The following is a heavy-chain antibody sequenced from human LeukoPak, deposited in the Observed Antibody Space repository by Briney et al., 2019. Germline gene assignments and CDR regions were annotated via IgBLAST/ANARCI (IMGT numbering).Heavy chain of an antibody. CDR1: GYTFTSYG. Sequence: GASVKVSCKASGYTFTSYGISWVRQAPGQGLEWMGWISAYNGNTNYAQKLQGRVTMTRDTSTSTVYMELSSLRSEDTAVYYCARDAGAGEYYFDYWGQGTLVTVSS. D-gene: IGHD7-27*01. V-gene: IGHV1-18*01. J-gene: IGHJ4*02. CDR2: ISAYNGNT. CDR3: ARDAGAGEYYFDY.